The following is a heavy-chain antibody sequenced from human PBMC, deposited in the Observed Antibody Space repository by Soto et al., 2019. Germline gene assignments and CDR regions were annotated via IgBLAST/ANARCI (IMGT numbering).Heavy chain of an antibody. V-gene: IGHV4-39*01. CDR2: IYYSGST. CDR1: GGSISSSSYY. D-gene: IGHD3-3*01. Sequence: QLQLQESGPGLVKPSETLSLTYTVSGGSISSSSYYWGWIRQPPGKGLEWIGSIYYSGSTYYNPSLKSRVTLSVDTSKNQFSLKLSSVTAADTAVYYCARGNDFWSGPGNWFDPWGQGTLVTVSS. CDR3: ARGNDFWSGPGNWFDP. J-gene: IGHJ5*02.